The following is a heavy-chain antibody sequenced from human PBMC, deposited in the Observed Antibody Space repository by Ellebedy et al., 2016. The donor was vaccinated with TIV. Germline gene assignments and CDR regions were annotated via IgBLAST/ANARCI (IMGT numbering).Heavy chain of an antibody. CDR3: AKDRDGSGWFFDS. Sequence: GESLKISCAASGFTFSSYTMNWVRQAPGKGLEWVSTISTSGESTYYADSVKGRFTISRDNSKNTLYLQMNSLRAEDTAVYYCAKDRDGSGWFFDSWGQGTLVTVSS. CDR1: GFTFSSYT. J-gene: IGHJ4*02. CDR2: ISTSGEST. D-gene: IGHD6-19*01. V-gene: IGHV3-23*01.